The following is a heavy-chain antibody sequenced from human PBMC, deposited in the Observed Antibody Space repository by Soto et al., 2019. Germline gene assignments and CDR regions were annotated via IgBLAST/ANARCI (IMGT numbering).Heavy chain of an antibody. CDR2: IYPGDSDT. J-gene: IGHJ3*02. CDR1: GYSFTSYC. V-gene: IGHV5-51*01. Sequence: GESLKISCKGSGYSFTSYCIGWVRQMPGKGLEWMGIIYPGDSDTGYSPSFQGQVTISADKSISTAYLQWSSLKASDTAMYYCVRQGLEAAAGDDAFDIWGKGTMVTVSS. D-gene: IGHD6-13*01. CDR3: VRQGLEAAAGDDAFDI.